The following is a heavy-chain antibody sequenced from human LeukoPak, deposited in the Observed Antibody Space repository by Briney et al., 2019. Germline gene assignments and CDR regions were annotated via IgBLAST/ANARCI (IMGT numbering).Heavy chain of an antibody. J-gene: IGHJ4*02. D-gene: IGHD6-13*01. Sequence: LGGSLRLSCTASGFILSDSGFDWVRQAPGKGLEWVSAISGGTDSTYYTDSVKGRFTISRDTAKNTPYLQMNSLRAEDTAVYYCVQQYSSIWSVGDSWGQGTLVTVSS. V-gene: IGHV3-23*01. CDR1: GFILSDSG. CDR3: VQQYSSIWSVGDS. CDR2: ISGGTDST.